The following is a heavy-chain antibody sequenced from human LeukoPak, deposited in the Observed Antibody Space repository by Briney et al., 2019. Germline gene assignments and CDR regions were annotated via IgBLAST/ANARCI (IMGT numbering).Heavy chain of an antibody. CDR2: ISGSGGST. V-gene: IGHV3-23*01. CDR1: GFTFSSYA. J-gene: IGHJ4*02. D-gene: IGHD3-16*02. CDR3: AKRTTSGGLIDFDY. Sequence: GGSLRLSCAASGFTFSSYAMTWVRQAPGKGLEWVSYISGSGGSTYYADSVKGRFTVSRDNSKNTLYLQMNSLRAEDTAVYYCAKRTTSGGLIDFDYWGQGTLVTVSS.